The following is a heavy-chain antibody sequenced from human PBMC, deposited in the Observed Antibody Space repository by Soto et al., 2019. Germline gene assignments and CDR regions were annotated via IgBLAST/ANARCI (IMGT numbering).Heavy chain of an antibody. D-gene: IGHD6-13*01. CDR3: AREEGAAALLYYFDY. J-gene: IGHJ4*02. V-gene: IGHV3-21*01. Sequence: GGSLRLSCAASGFKFSTYSRNWVRQAPGKGLEWFSSISSSSSYIYYADSVKGRFTISRDNAKNSLYLQMNSLRAEDTAVYYCAREEGAAALLYYFDYWGQGTLLTVSS. CDR2: ISSSSSYI. CDR1: GFKFSTYS.